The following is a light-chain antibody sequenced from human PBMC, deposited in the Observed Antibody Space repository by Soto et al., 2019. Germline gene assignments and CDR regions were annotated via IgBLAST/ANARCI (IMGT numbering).Light chain of an antibody. V-gene: IGLV2-14*01. CDR1: GSDVGAYNY. Sequence: SALTQPASVSGSPGQSITISCSGTGSDVGAYNYVSWYQQHPAKAPKLMIYDVSNRPSGVSDRFSDSKSGNTASLTISGLQAEDEADYYCYSYTSSSTYVFGSGTKVTVL. CDR3: YSYTSSSTYV. J-gene: IGLJ1*01. CDR2: DVS.